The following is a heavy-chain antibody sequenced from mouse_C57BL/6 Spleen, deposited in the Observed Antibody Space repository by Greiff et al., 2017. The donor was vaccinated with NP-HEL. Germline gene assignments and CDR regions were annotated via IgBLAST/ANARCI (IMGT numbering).Heavy chain of an antibody. V-gene: IGHV5-17*01. CDR1: GFTFSDYG. Sequence: EVKLMESGGGLVKPGGSLKLSCAASGFTFSDYGMHWVRQAPEKGLEWVAYISSGSSTIYYADTVKGRFTISRDNAKNTLFLQMTSLRSEDTAMYYCARPGTTVVATRYFDVWGTGTTVTVSS. CDR3: ARPGTTVVATRYFDV. CDR2: ISSGSSTI. D-gene: IGHD1-1*01. J-gene: IGHJ1*03.